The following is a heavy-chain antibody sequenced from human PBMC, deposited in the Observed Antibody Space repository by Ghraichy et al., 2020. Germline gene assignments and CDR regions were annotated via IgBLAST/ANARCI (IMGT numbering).Heavy chain of an antibody. V-gene: IGHV3-11*05. CDR2: ISSSSSYT. D-gene: IGHD3-10*01. CDR3: ARGRAFTMVRGADY. CDR1: GFTFSDYY. J-gene: IGHJ4*02. Sequence: GGSLRLSCAASGFTFSDYYMSWIRQAPGKGLEWVSYISSSSSYTNYADSVKGRFTISRDNAKNSLYLQMNSLRAEVTAVYYCARGRAFTMVRGADYWGQGTLVTVSS.